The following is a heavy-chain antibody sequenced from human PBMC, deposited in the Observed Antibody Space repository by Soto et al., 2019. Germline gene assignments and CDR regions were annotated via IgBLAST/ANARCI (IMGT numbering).Heavy chain of an antibody. CDR1: GLSLSSST. D-gene: IGHD3-10*01. Sequence: GSLRLSCIRSGLSLSSSTMTWVRQGPGKGLEWVSSISSSSSYIYFADSLKGRFTISRDNAKNSLYLQMNSLRAEDTAVYYCARDIGEMSAVWGQGTQVTVSS. J-gene: IGHJ4*02. V-gene: IGHV3-21*06. CDR2: ISSSSSYI. CDR3: ARDIGEMSAV.